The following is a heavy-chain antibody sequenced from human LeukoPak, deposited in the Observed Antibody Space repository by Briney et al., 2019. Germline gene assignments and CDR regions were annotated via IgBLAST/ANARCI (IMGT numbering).Heavy chain of an antibody. CDR3: ARDPRTVVEYSSSDAFDI. J-gene: IGHJ3*02. Sequence: ASVKVSCKASGYTFTSYGISWVRQAPGQGLEWMGWISAYNGNTNYAQKLQGRVTMTTDTSTSTAYMELSSLRSEDTAVYYCARDPRTVVEYSSSDAFDIWGQGTMVTVSS. CDR2: ISAYNGNT. V-gene: IGHV1-18*01. CDR1: GYTFTSYG. D-gene: IGHD6-6*01.